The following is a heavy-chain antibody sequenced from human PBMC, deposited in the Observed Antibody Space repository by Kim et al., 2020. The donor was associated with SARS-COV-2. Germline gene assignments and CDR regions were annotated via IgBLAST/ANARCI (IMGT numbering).Heavy chain of an antibody. Sequence: GGSLRLSCAASGFTFSSSSMSWVRQAPGKGLEWVCGISGNGGGTYKADSVKGRFTISRDNSKNTLYLQMNSQRAEDTAVYYCSKAIHVVVGVIPDNWFDPWGQGTLVTVSS. CDR3: SKAIHVVVGVIPDNWFDP. V-gene: IGHV3-23*01. CDR2: ISGNGGGT. J-gene: IGHJ5*02. CDR1: GFTFSSSS. D-gene: IGHD3-10*01.